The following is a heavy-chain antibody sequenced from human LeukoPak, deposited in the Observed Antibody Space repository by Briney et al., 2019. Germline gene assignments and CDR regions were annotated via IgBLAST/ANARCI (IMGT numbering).Heavy chain of an antibody. J-gene: IGHJ5*01. CDR2: VSSSGGGT. CDR1: GFTFSSYA. D-gene: IGHD2-2*01. Sequence: PGGSLRLSCVASGFTFSSYAMNWVRHAPGRGLEWVSTVSSSGGGTYYADSVKGRFTVSRDNSKNTLYLQRNSLRAEDTAMYYCAKDLTTSSWYDSWGQGILVTVSS. CDR3: AKDLTTSSWYDS. V-gene: IGHV3-23*01.